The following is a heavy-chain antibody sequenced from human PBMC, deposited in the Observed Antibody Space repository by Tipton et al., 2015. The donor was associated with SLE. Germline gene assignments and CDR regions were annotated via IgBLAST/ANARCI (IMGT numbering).Heavy chain of an antibody. CDR1: GFTFSSYA. CDR2: ISGSGGST. V-gene: IGHV3-23*01. D-gene: IGHD3-10*01. J-gene: IGHJ3*02. Sequence: SLRLSCAVSGFTFSSYAMSWVRQAPGKGLEWVSAISGSGGSTYYADSVKGRFTISRDNSKNTLYLQMNSLRAEDTAVYYCAKEGYYGSGTRDAFDTWGQGTMVTVSS. CDR3: AKEGYYGSGTRDAFDT.